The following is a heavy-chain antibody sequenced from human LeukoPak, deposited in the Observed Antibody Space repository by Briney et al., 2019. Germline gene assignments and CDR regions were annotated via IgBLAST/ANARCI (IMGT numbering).Heavy chain of an antibody. D-gene: IGHD3-9*01. CDR3: ASSSFILTGARNWFDP. CDR2: ITPFNGNT. Sequence: ASVKVSCKASGYTFTYRYLHWVRQAPGQALEWMGWITPFNGNTNYAQKFQDRVTITRDRSMSTAYMELSSLRSEDTAMYYCASSSFILTGARNWFDPWGQGTLVTVSS. J-gene: IGHJ5*02. CDR1: GYTFTYRY. V-gene: IGHV1-45*02.